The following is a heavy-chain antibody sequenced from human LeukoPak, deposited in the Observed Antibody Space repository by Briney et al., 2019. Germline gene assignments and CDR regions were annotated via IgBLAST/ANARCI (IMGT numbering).Heavy chain of an antibody. V-gene: IGHV4-59*08. J-gene: IGHJ4*02. D-gene: IGHD1-26*01. CDR3: ARQLGGSEYFDY. Sequence: SETLSLTCTVSGGSISIYYWSWIRQPPGKGLEWIGYIYYGGSTSYNPSLKSRVTISVDTSKNQFSLKLSSVTAADTAVYYCARQLGGSEYFDYWGQGTLVTVSS. CDR1: GGSISIYY. CDR2: IYYGGST.